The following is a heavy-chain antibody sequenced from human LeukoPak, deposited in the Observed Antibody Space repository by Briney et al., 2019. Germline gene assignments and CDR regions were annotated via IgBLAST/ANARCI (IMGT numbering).Heavy chain of an antibody. V-gene: IGHV1-46*01. CDR1: GYSFTSHY. J-gene: IGHJ4*02. CDR3: ARHETGPYFDY. D-gene: IGHD1-1*01. Sequence: ASVKVSCKASGYSFTSHYMHWVRQAPGQGLEWLGLINPSGSSTLYAQKFQGRVTMTRNTSISTAYMELSSLRSEDTAVYYCARHETGPYFDYWGQGTLVTVSS. CDR2: INPSGSST.